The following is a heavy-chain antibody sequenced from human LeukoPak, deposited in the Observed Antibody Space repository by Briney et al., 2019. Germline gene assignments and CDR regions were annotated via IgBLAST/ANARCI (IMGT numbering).Heavy chain of an antibody. CDR2: IYSGGIT. CDR3: AKAEGYDILTGLDY. Sequence: GGSLRLSCAASGFTVSSNYMTWVRQAPGKGLEWVSVIYSGGITYYADSVKGRFTISRDNSKNTLYLQMNSLRAEDTAVYYCAKAEGYDILTGLDYWGQGTLVTVPS. CDR1: GFTVSSNY. D-gene: IGHD3-9*01. J-gene: IGHJ4*02. V-gene: IGHV3-53*01.